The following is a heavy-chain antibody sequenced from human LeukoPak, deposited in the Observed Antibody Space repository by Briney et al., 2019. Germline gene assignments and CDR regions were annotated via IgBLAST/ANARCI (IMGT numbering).Heavy chain of an antibody. CDR1: GGSISSGGYP. CDR2: IYHSGST. J-gene: IGHJ3*02. D-gene: IGHD3-3*01. Sequence: SETLSLTCAVSGGSISSGGYPWSWIRQPPGKGLEWIGYIYHSGSTYYNPSLKSRVTISVDRSKNQFSLKLSSVTAADTAVYYCARALEWSNDAFDIWGQGTMVTVSS. CDR3: ARALEWSNDAFDI. V-gene: IGHV4-30-2*01.